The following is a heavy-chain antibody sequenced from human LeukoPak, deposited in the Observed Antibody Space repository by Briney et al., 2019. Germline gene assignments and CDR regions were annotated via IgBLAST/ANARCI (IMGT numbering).Heavy chain of an antibody. CDR2: IYYSGST. CDR3: ARAPGEYCSSTSCFNYYYYYMDV. Sequence: SETLSLTCTVSGGSISSSSYYWGWIRQPPGKGLEWIGSIYYSGSTYYNPSLKSRVTISVDTSKNQFSLKRSSVTSADTAVYYCARAPGEYCSSTSCFNYYYYYMDVWGKGTTVTVSS. J-gene: IGHJ6*03. D-gene: IGHD2-2*01. CDR1: GGSISSSSYY. V-gene: IGHV4-39*07.